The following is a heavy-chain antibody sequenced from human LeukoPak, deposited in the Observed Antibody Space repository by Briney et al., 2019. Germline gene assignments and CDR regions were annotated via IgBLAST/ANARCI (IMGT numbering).Heavy chain of an antibody. CDR2: ISAYNGNT. J-gene: IGHJ6*03. Sequence: ASVKVSCKASGYTFTSYGISWVRQAPGQGLEWMGWISAYNGNTNYAQKFQGRVTITADESTSTAYMELSSLRSEDTAVYYCARVPVLLWFGESLGPYYYYYMDVWGKGTTVTISS. D-gene: IGHD3-10*01. V-gene: IGHV1-18*01. CDR1: GYTFTSYG. CDR3: ARVPVLLWFGESLGPYYYYYMDV.